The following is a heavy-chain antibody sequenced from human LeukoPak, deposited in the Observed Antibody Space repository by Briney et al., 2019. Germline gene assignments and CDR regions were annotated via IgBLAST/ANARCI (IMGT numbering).Heavy chain of an antibody. J-gene: IGHJ1*01. CDR3: ARRRYYDSTGYFE. CDR1: SDYISSSSYY. V-gene: IGHV4-39*01. CDR2: IYHSGRT. D-gene: IGHD3-22*01. Sequence: PSETLSLTCAVSSDYISSSSYYWGWIRQSPGTGLEWIGDIYHSGRTYYNPSLKSRVAISIDTSKNQFSLRLRSMTAADTAVFYCARRRYYDSTGYFEWGRGTLVTVSS.